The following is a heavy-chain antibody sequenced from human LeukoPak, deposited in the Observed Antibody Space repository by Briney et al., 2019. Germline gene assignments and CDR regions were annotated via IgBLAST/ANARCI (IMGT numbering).Heavy chain of an antibody. CDR1: GGSISSGGYS. D-gene: IGHD3-16*01. CDR2: IYHSGST. Sequence: PSETLSLTCAVSGGSISSGGYSWSWIRQPPGKGLEWIGYIYHSGSTYYNPSLKSRVTISVDRSKNQFSLKLSSVTAADTAVYYCARGGGSHYYYYGMDVWGQGTTVTVSS. V-gene: IGHV4-30-2*01. J-gene: IGHJ6*02. CDR3: ARGGGSHYYYYGMDV.